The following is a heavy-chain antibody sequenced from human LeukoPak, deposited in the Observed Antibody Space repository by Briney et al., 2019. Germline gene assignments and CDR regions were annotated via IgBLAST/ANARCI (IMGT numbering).Heavy chain of an antibody. D-gene: IGHD1-1*01. V-gene: IGHV3-21*01. Sequence: GSLRLSCAASGFTFSDCAMTWVRQAPGKGLEWLSSITSGGSYIYYADSVRGRFTISRDNAKNSLYLHMNSLSAEDTAVYYCARGGRLGDWGQGTLVTVSS. CDR2: ITSGGSYI. J-gene: IGHJ4*02. CDR1: GFTFSDCA. CDR3: ARGGRLGD.